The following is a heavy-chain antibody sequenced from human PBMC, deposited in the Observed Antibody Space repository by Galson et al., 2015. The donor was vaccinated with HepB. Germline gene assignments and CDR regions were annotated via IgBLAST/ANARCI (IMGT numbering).Heavy chain of an antibody. CDR1: GFTFSSYD. Sequence: SLRLSCAASGFTFSSYDMHWVRQATGKGLEWVSAIGTAGDTYYPGSVKGRFTISRENAKNSLYLQMNSLRAGDTAVYYCARGRGVNPYYYYYGMDVWGQGTTVTVSS. CDR3: ARGRGVNPYYYYYGMDV. CDR2: IGTAGDT. V-gene: IGHV3-13*01. J-gene: IGHJ6*02. D-gene: IGHD3-10*01.